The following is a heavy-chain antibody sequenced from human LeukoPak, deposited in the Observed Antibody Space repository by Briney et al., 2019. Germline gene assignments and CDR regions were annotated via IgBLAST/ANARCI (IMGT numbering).Heavy chain of an antibody. V-gene: IGHV3-30*04. Sequence: PGRSLRLSCAASGFTFSSYAMHWVRQAPGKGLEWVAVISYDGSNKYYADSVKGRFTISRDNSKNTLYLQMNSLRAEDTAVYYCAKDSLVYGSGRCLDYWGQGTLVTVSS. CDR1: GFTFSSYA. CDR3: AKDSLVYGSGRCLDY. D-gene: IGHD3-10*01. J-gene: IGHJ4*02. CDR2: ISYDGSNK.